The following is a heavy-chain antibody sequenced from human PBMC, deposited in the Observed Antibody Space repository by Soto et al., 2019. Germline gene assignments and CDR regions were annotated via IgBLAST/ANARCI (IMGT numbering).Heavy chain of an antibody. Sequence: QVQLQQWGAGLLKPSETLSLTCAVYGGSFSGYYWSWIRQPPGKGLEWIGEINHSGSTNYNPSLKSLVTISVDTSKNQFSLKLSSVTAADTAVYYCARGLEQQLVLGCFDPWGQGTLVTVSS. CDR3: ARGLEQQLVLGCFDP. CDR2: INHSGST. V-gene: IGHV4-34*01. D-gene: IGHD6-13*01. CDR1: GGSFSGYY. J-gene: IGHJ5*02.